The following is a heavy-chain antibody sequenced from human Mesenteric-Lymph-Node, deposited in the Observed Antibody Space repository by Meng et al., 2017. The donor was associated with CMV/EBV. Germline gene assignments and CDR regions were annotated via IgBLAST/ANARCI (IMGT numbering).Heavy chain of an antibody. CDR1: GYTFTSYY. Sequence: ASVKVSCKASGYTFTSYYMHWVRQAPGQGLEWMGRINPSGGSTSYAQKFQGRVTMTRDTSTSTVYMELSSLRSEDTAVYYCASGGVRYDFWSAWDYWGQGTLVTVSS. CDR2: INPSGGST. D-gene: IGHD3-3*01. J-gene: IGHJ4*02. V-gene: IGHV1-46*01. CDR3: ASGGVRYDFWSAWDY.